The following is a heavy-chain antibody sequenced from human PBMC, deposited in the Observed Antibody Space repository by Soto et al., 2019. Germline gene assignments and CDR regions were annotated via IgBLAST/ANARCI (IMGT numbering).Heavy chain of an antibody. Sequence: GGSLRLSCAASGFTFNIYGMHWVRQAPDKGLEWVALISYDGSNQYYADSVKGRLTISRDNSKNTLFLQMNSLRADDTAVYYCAKDQASGQGSFDSWGQGTLVTVSS. CDR3: AKDQASGQGSFDS. J-gene: IGHJ4*02. V-gene: IGHV3-30*18. CDR2: ISYDGSNQ. CDR1: GFTFNIYG.